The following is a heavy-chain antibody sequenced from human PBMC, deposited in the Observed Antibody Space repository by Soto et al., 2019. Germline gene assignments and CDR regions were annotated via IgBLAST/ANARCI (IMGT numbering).Heavy chain of an antibody. Sequence: QITLKESGPTLVKPTQTLTLTCTFSGFSLSTSGVGVGWLRQPPGKALEWLALIYWDDDKRYSPSLKSRLTITKDTSKNQVVLTMTDMDPVDTATFYCAHTIRLTTTVTTINWYFELWGRGTLVTVSS. CDR2: IYWDDDK. CDR3: AHTIRLTTTVTTINWYFEL. J-gene: IGHJ2*01. V-gene: IGHV2-5*02. D-gene: IGHD4-17*01. CDR1: GFSLSTSGVG.